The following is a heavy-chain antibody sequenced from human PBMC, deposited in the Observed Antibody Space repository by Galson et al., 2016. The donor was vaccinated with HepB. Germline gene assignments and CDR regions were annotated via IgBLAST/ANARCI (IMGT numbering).Heavy chain of an antibody. CDR3: ARVVVVATFRWGKKKEEYYFDY. J-gene: IGHJ4*02. D-gene: IGHD2-15*01. V-gene: IGHV4-30-2*01. CDR1: GGSISSGDNS. CDR2: IHHSGRT. Sequence: TLSLTCAVSGGSISSGDNSWSWIRQPPGKGLEWIGYIHHSGRTYYNPSLKSRVTISVDRSKNQFSLNPSSVTAADTAVYYCARVVVVATFRWGKKKEEYYFDYWGQGTLVTVSS.